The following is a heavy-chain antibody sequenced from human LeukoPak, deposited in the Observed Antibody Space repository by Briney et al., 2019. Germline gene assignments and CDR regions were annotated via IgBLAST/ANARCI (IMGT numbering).Heavy chain of an antibody. CDR2: IYPRDGST. Sequence: ASVTVSCTASGYSFTSNYIHWVRQAPGQGLEWMGMIYPRDGSTSYAQKFQGRVTVTRDTSTSTVHMELSGLRSEDTAVYYCARDQEAFDYWGQGTLVTVSP. J-gene: IGHJ4*02. CDR3: ARDQEAFDY. CDR1: GYSFTSNY. V-gene: IGHV1-46*01.